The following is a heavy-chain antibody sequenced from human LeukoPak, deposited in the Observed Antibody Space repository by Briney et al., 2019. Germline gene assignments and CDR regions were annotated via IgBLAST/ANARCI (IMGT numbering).Heavy chain of an antibody. Sequence: GGSLRLSCAASGFTFSAYGMQWVRQAPGKGLEWVAVIWSDGGKSYNSDSVKGRFTISRDNSKNTLYLQMNSLRADDTAVYYCATDSIGPATDFDYWGQGTLVTVSS. J-gene: IGHJ4*02. D-gene: IGHD2-2*01. CDR3: ATDSIGPATDFDY. V-gene: IGHV3-33*01. CDR2: IWSDGGKS. CDR1: GFTFSAYG.